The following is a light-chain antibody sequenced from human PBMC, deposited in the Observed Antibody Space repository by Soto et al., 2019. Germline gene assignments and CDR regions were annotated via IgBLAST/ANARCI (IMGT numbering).Light chain of an antibody. CDR2: GAS. CDR1: QSVSSSY. J-gene: IGKJ5*01. V-gene: IGKV3-20*01. Sequence: IALTQSPGTLSLSPGERATLSCRPSQSVSSSYLAWYQQKPGQPPRLLIYGASSRATGIPDRFSGSGSGTDFTLTISRLEPEDFAVYYCQQYGSSSITFGQGTRLEIK. CDR3: QQYGSSSIT.